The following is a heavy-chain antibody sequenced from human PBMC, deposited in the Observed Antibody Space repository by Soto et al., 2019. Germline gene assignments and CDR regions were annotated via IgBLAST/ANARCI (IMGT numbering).Heavy chain of an antibody. CDR2: IYYSGST. D-gene: IGHD3-22*01. V-gene: IGHV4-30-4*01. CDR1: GGSISSGDYY. Sequence: QVQLQESGPGLVKPSQTLSLTCTVSGGSISSGDYYWSWIRQPPGKGLEWIGYIYYSGSTYYNPSLNSGVTIQVHTSKNQFYLKLSTVTAEGTAVYYCARGSYYYDSSGYYDYWGQGTLVTVSS. CDR3: ARGSYYYDSSGYYDY. J-gene: IGHJ4*02.